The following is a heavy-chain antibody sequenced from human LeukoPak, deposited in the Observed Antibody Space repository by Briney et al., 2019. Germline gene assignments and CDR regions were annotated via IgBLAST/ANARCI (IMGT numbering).Heavy chain of an antibody. CDR2: IYYRGST. D-gene: IGHD3-10*01. CDR3: ARQYYYGSGSSPSLYFDY. V-gene: IGHV4-39*01. Sequence: SETLFLTCTVSDGSISSSSYYWGWIRQPPGKGLEWIVSIYYRGSTYYNPSLKSRVTMSVDTSKNQFSLKLSSVTAADTAVYYCARQYYYGSGSSPSLYFDYWGQGTLVTVSS. CDR1: DGSISSSSYY. J-gene: IGHJ4*02.